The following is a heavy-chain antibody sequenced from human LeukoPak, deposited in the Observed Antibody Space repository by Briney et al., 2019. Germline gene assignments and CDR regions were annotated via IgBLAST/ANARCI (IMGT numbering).Heavy chain of an antibody. CDR3: ARGKMTIFGVVIPDFDY. CDR1: GGSIDSGGYY. CDR2: IYYSGST. J-gene: IGHJ4*02. V-gene: IGHV4-30-4*08. D-gene: IGHD3-3*01. Sequence: PSETLSLTCTVSGGSIDSGGYYWSWIRLHPGKGLEWIGYIYYSGSTYYNPSLKSRVTISVDTSKNQFSLKLSSVTAADTAVYYCARGKMTIFGVVIPDFDYWGQGTLVTVSS.